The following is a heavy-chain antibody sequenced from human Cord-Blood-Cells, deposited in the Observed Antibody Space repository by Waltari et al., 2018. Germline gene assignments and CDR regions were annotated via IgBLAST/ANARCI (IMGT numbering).Heavy chain of an antibody. D-gene: IGHD2-15*01. J-gene: IGHJ4*02. Sequence: EVQLVESGGGLVKPGGSLRLSCAASGFTFSSYSMNWVRQAPGKGLEWVSSISSSSSYIYYADSVKGRFTISRDNAKNSLYLQMNSLRAEDTAVYYCASHRSWNFDYWGQGTPVTVSS. V-gene: IGHV3-21*01. CDR1: GFTFSSYS. CDR3: ASHRSWNFDY. CDR2: ISSSSSYI.